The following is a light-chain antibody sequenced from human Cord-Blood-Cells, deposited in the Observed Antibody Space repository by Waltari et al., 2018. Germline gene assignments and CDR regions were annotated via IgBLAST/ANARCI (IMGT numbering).Light chain of an antibody. J-gene: IGKJ1*01. CDR1: QSISSY. V-gene: IGKV1-39*01. CDR3: QQSYSTPWT. Sequence: DIKMTHSPSSLSASVGARATITCRASQSISSYLNWYQQKPGKAPKLLIYATSSLQSGVPSRFSGSGSGTDFTLTISSLQPEDFATYYCQQSYSTPWTFGQGTKVEIK. CDR2: ATS.